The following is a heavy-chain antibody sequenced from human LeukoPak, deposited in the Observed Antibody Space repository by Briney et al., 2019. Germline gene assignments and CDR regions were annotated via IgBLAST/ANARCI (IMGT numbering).Heavy chain of an antibody. D-gene: IGHD4-17*01. Sequence: GGSLRLSCAASGFTFSSYGVHWVRQAPGKGLEWVSFIRYDGTSKFYADSVKGRFTISRDNSKNTLYLQMNSLRAEDTAVYYCAKDAYGDYVFDYWGQGTLVTVSS. J-gene: IGHJ4*02. CDR2: IRYDGTSK. V-gene: IGHV3-30*02. CDR3: AKDAYGDYVFDY. CDR1: GFTFSSYG.